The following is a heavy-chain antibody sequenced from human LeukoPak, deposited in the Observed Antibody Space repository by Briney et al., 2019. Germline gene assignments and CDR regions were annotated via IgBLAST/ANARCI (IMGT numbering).Heavy chain of an antibody. CDR1: GHTFTGNY. D-gene: IGHD2-8*01. CDR2: INPNRGGT. CDR3: ARGVYDNYFDY. V-gene: IGHV1-2*02. J-gene: IGHJ4*02. Sequence: GASVRVCCQASGHTFTGNYMHWVRQAPGQGLEWMGWINPNRGGTNSAQKFQGRVTMTRDTSNSTAYMELRRLRSDDTAVYYCARGVYDNYFDYWGQGTLVTVSS.